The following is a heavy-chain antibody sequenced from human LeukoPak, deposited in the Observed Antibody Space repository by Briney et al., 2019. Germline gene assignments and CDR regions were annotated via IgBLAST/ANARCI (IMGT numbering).Heavy chain of an antibody. CDR1: GGSVSSGGYS. V-gene: IGHV4-30-2*01. Sequence: SETLSLTCAVSGGSVSSGGYSWSWIRQPPGKGLEWIGYIYHSGSTYYNPSLKSRVTISIDRSKNQFSLKLSSVTAADTAVYYCARSWVYGEYAGDAFDIWGQGTMVTVSS. CDR2: IYHSGST. CDR3: ARSWVYGEYAGDAFDI. J-gene: IGHJ3*02. D-gene: IGHD4-17*01.